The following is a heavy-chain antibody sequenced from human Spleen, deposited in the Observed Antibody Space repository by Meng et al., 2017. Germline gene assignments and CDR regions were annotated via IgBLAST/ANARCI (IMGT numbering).Heavy chain of an antibody. CDR1: GDSITNHY. J-gene: IGHJ3*02. CDR3: ARPYDHAFDI. CDR2: IHESGSS. Sequence: SETLSLTCMVSGDSITNHYWSWIRQSSGKGLEWIGRIHESGSSNYNPSLRSRLTMSLDTSKNQFSLSLRSVSAADTAVYYCARPYDHAFDIWGQGTMVTVSS. D-gene: IGHD1-1*01. V-gene: IGHV4-4*07.